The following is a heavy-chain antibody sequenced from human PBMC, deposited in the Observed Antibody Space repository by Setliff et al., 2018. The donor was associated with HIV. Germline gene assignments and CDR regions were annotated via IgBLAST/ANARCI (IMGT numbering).Heavy chain of an antibody. CDR2: VSYTGTT. D-gene: IGHD1-26*01. J-gene: IGHJ4*02. CDR3: ARQSTTSRYFDS. CDR1: YATLSTADYY. Sequence: SETLSLTCTASYATLSTADYYWTWIRQPPGKGLEWIGSVSYTGTTRYSPSLRIRISISIDASKNKFSLQLSSVTAADTAVYYCARQSTTSRYFDSWGQGTLVTVSS. V-gene: IGHV4-30-4*01.